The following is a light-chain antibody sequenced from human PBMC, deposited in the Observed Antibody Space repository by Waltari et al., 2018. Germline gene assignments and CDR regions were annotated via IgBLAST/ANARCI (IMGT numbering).Light chain of an antibody. CDR2: EGT. V-gene: IGLV2-23*01. Sequence: QSALTQPASVSGSPGQSITISCTGTSSDVGTYNLVSWYQQHPGKAPKLMIYEGTKRPSGVSNRFSGSQSGNTASLTISGLQAEDEAHYYCCSYAGGRPHVVFGGGTQLTVL. CDR3: CSYAGGRPHVV. J-gene: IGLJ2*01. CDR1: SSDVGTYNL.